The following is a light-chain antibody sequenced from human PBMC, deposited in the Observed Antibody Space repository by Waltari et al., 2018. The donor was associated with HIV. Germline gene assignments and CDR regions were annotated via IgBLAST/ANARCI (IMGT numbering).Light chain of an antibody. CDR3: CSYADTKGA. J-gene: IGLJ2*01. V-gene: IGLV2-23*02. CDR2: EVT. Sequence: QSALTQPVSVSGSPGQSITISCTGTSSDVGSYNLVSWYRQHPGKAPQLIIYEVTKRPSGISSRFSGSQSDNTASLTISGLQAEDEADYYCCSYADTKGAFGGGTKLTVL. CDR1: SSDVGSYNL.